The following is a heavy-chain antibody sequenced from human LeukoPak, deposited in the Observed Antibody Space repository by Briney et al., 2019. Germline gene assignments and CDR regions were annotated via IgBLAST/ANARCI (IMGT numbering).Heavy chain of an antibody. CDR2: LSGSGGST. J-gene: IGHJ4*02. V-gene: IGHV3-23*01. Sequence: GSLRLSCAASGFIFNKHAMSWVRQAPGKGLEWVSGLSGSGGSTDYADSVKGRFTVSRDNSKNTLFLQMNSLRAEDTAIYYCAKERDYGPADYWGQETLVTVSS. CDR1: GFIFNKHA. D-gene: IGHD4/OR15-4a*01. CDR3: AKERDYGPADY.